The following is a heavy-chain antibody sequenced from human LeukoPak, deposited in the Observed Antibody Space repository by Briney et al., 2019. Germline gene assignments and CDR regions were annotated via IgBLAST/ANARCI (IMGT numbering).Heavy chain of an antibody. D-gene: IGHD1-14*01. Sequence: PGGSLRLSCAASGFTLSSYAMSWVRQAPGKGLEWVSAISGSGGSTYYADSVKGRFTISRDNSKNTLYLQMNSLRAEDTAVYYCAKDPGVTGNFDYWGQGTLVTVSS. CDR2: ISGSGGST. J-gene: IGHJ4*02. CDR3: AKDPGVTGNFDY. V-gene: IGHV3-23*01. CDR1: GFTLSSYA.